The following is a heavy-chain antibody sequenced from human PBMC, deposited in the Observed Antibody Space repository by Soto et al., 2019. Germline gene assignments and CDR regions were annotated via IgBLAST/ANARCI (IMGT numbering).Heavy chain of an antibody. CDR2: IYYSGST. J-gene: IGHJ6*02. Sequence: SETLSLTCTVSGGSVSSGSYYWSWIRQPPGKGLEWIGYIYYSGSTNYNPSLKSRVTISVDTSKNQFSLKLSSVTAADTAVYYCARGITTVTTQSVYYYGMDVWGQGTTVTVSS. CDR1: GGSVSSGSYY. V-gene: IGHV4-61*01. D-gene: IGHD4-4*01. CDR3: ARGITTVTTQSVYYYGMDV.